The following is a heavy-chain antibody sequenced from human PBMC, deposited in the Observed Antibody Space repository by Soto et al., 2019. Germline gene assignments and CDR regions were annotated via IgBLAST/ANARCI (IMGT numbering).Heavy chain of an antibody. D-gene: IGHD1-26*01. CDR1: GGSVSSGPYY. V-gene: IGHV4-61*01. CDR2: IFFSGTT. Sequence: PSETLSLTCSVSGGSVSSGPYYWSWIRQSPXKGLEWIGYIFFSGTTNYNPSLKSRVTISVDTSKNQFSLKLSSVTAADTAIYYCARAYNSGNYYVDYNTDYWGQGTLVTVSS. J-gene: IGHJ4*02. CDR3: ARAYNSGNYYVDYNTDY.